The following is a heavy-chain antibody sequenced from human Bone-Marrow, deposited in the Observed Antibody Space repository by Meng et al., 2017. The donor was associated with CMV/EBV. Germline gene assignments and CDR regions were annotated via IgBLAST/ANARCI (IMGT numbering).Heavy chain of an antibody. V-gene: IGHV1-2*02. D-gene: IGHD6-13*01. Sequence: ASVKVSCKASGPTFTGYYLHWVRQAPGQGLQWLGWVSPNTGATQYAENFQGRVTFSRDTSTTTAYMELTSLTSDDTAVYYCARSTWYDYFDPWGQGTLVTFYS. CDR1: GPTFTGYY. J-gene: IGHJ5*02. CDR3: ARSTWYDYFDP. CDR2: VSPNTGAT.